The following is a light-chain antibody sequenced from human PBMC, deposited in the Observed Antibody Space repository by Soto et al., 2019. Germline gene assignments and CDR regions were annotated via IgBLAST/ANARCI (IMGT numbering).Light chain of an antibody. CDR1: QSVRSY. CDR2: DAS. V-gene: IGKV3-11*01. CDR3: QQRANWPAT. Sequence: EIVLAQSPATLSLSPGERVTLTCRASQSVRSYLAWYQQKPGQAPRLLIYDASNRATGIPARFSGSGSGTDFTLTISSLEPVDFAVYYCQQRANWPATFGQGTRLEIK. J-gene: IGKJ5*01.